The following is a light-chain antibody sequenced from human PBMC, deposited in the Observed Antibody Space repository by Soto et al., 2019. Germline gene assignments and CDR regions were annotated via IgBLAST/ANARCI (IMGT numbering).Light chain of an antibody. CDR3: QQYNTYWT. Sequence: DIHLTQSPSTLSASVGDRVTITCRASQTISHWLVWYQQKPGKAPKLLIFDASSLENGVPSRFSGSGSGTEFTLTITGLQPDDFATYYCQQYNTYWTFGQGTKVEI. J-gene: IGKJ1*01. CDR2: DAS. V-gene: IGKV1-5*01. CDR1: QTISHW.